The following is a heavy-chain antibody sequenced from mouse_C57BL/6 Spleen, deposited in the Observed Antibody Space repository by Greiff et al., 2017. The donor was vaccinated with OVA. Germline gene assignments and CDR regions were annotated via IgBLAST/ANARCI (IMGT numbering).Heavy chain of an antibody. V-gene: IGHV1-81*01. Sequence: VKLQESGAELARPGASVKLSCKASGYTFTSYGISWVKQRTGQGLEWIGEIYPRSGNTYYNEKFKGKATLTADKSSSTAYMELRSLTSEDSAVYFCARVGLSRYFDVWGTGTTVTVSS. CDR3: ARVGLSRYFDV. D-gene: IGHD1-3*01. CDR1: GYTFTSYG. CDR2: IYPRSGNT. J-gene: IGHJ1*03.